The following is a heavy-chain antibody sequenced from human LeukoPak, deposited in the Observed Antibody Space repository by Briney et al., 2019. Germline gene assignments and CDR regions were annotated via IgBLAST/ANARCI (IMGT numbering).Heavy chain of an antibody. CDR3: ARDARYDFWSGWGIGGMDV. J-gene: IGHJ6*02. CDR2: IYYSGST. D-gene: IGHD3-3*01. V-gene: IGHV4-30-4*01. Sequence: WVRQPPGKGLEWIGYIYYSGSTYYNPSLKSRVTISVDTSKNQFSLKLSSVTAADTAVYYCARDARYDFWSGWGIGGMDVWGQGTTVTVSS.